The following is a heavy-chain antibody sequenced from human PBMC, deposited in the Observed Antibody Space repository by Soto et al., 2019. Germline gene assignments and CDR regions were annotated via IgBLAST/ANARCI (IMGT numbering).Heavy chain of an antibody. Sequence: SETLSLTCTVSGGSVSSGDYYWSWIRQPPGKGLEWIGYIYYSGNTNYNPSLKSRVIISVDTSKNLFSLKLTSVTAADTAVYYCARIPVDTSMIYWLDPWGQGTLVTVAS. CDR1: GGSVSSGDYY. J-gene: IGHJ5*02. CDR2: IYYSGNT. V-gene: IGHV4-61*08. D-gene: IGHD5-18*01. CDR3: ARIPVDTSMIYWLDP.